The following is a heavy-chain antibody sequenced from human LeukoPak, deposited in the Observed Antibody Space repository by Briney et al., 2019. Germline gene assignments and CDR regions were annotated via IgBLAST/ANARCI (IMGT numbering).Heavy chain of an antibody. J-gene: IGHJ4*02. Sequence: SVKVSCTTSGGTFSSYAISWVRQAPGQGRVWGGGVSPIFGTANYAQKFQGRVTIPTHESTSTAYMELSSLRSEDTAVYYCARGGRAMYYFDYWGQGTLVTVSS. V-gene: IGHV1-69*05. CDR2: VSPIFGTA. CDR3: ARGGRAMYYFDY. CDR1: GGTFSSYA. D-gene: IGHD6-13*01.